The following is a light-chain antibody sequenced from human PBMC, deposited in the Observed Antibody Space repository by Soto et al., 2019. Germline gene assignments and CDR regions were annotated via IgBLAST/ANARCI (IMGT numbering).Light chain of an antibody. Sequence: QSVLTQPPSVSGAPGQRITISCTGSSSNLGAGYDVPWYQQLPGTAPKLLIYGNSNRPSGVPDRFSGSKSGTSASLAITGLQAEDEADYYGQSYDSSLSGSVVFGGGTKVTVL. CDR3: QSYDSSLSGSVV. J-gene: IGLJ2*01. CDR1: SSNLGAGYD. CDR2: GNS. V-gene: IGLV1-40*01.